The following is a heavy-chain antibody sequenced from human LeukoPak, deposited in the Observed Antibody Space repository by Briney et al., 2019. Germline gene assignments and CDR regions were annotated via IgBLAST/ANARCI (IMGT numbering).Heavy chain of an antibody. J-gene: IGHJ6*02. CDR2: IYTSGST. V-gene: IGHV4-59*10. Sequence: SETLSLTCAVYGGSFSGYYWSWIRQPAGKGLEWIGRIYTSGSTNYNPSLKSRVTMSVDTSKNQFSLKLSSVTAADTAVYYCARADYYYGMDVWGQGTTVTVSS. CDR1: GGSFSGYY. CDR3: ARADYYYGMDV.